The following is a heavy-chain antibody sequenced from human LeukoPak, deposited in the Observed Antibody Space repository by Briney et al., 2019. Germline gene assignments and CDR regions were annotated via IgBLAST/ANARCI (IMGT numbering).Heavy chain of an antibody. Sequence: GGSLRLSCAASGFIVSNYCMGWVRQAPGKGLVWVSRINSDGSSTSYADSVKGRFTISRDNAKNTLYLQMNSLRAEDTAVYYCARGINWFDPWGQGTLVTVSS. CDR3: ARGINWFDP. CDR2: INSDGSST. J-gene: IGHJ5*02. CDR1: GFIVSNYC. V-gene: IGHV3-74*01.